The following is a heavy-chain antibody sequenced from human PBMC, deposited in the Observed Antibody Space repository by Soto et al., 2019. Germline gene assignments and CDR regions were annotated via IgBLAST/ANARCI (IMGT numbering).Heavy chain of an antibody. J-gene: IGHJ4*02. D-gene: IGHD6-19*01. CDR1: GESVSSNIAA. CDR3: ARGLIAVAGTSYRFDY. V-gene: IGHV6-1*01. Sequence: SQTLSLTCAISGESVSSNIAAWNWIRQSPSRGLEWLGRTYYRSKWYNDYAVSVKSRITINPDTSKNQFSLQLNSVTPEDTAVYYCARGLIAVAGTSYRFDYWGQGTLVTVSS. CDR2: TYYRSKWYN.